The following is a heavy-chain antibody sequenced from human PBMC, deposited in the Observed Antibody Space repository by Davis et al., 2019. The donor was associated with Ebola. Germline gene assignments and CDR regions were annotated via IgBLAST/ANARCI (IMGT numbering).Heavy chain of an antibody. J-gene: IGHJ4*02. D-gene: IGHD3-10*01. V-gene: IGHV4-39*01. CDR2: IYYSGST. Sequence: MPSETLSLTCTVSGGSIISSSSYWGWIRQPPRKGLEWIGSIYYSGSTYYNPSLKSRVTISVDTSKNQFSLKLSSVTAADTAVYYCARQRREYYFGSGTYEARAYYFDYWGQGTLVTVSS. CDR3: ARQRREYYFGSGTYEARAYYFDY. CDR1: GGSIISSSSY.